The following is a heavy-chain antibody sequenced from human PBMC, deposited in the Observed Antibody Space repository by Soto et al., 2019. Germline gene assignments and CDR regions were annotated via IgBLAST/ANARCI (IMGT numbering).Heavy chain of an antibody. J-gene: IGHJ4*02. CDR2: IFYSGST. CDR1: SGSISSTIYS. Sequence: PSETLSLTCTVSSGSISSTIYSWDWIRQPPGKGLEWIGSIFYSGSTYYNPSLKSRVTISVDTSKNQFSLTLTSVTAADTAVYYCARQCRGVTCHYFDTWGPGTLVTVSS. V-gene: IGHV4-39*01. CDR3: ARQCRGVTCHYFDT. D-gene: IGHD2-15*01.